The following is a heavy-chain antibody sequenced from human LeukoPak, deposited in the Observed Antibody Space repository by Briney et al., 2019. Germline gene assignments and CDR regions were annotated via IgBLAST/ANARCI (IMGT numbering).Heavy chain of an antibody. D-gene: IGHD3-22*01. CDR2: ISGSGGST. CDR3: ARAFYYDSSGYLDY. CDR1: GFTFSSYA. V-gene: IGHV3-23*01. Sequence: GGSLRLSCAASGFTFSSYAMSWVRQAPGKGLEWVSAISGSGGSTYYADSVKGRFTISRDNAKNSLFLQMNSLRAEDTAVYYCARAFYYDSSGYLDYWGQGSLVTVSS. J-gene: IGHJ4*02.